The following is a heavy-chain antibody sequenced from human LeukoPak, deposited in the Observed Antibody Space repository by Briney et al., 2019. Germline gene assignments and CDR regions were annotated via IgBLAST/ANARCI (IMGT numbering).Heavy chain of an antibody. V-gene: IGHV1-3*03. CDR3: ARARYETRIWPKSRYDYYHYMDV. D-gene: IGHD3-3*01. Sequence: ASVKVSCKASGYTFTSCTIHWVRQAPGQRLEWMGWINARNGNTKYSQEFQDRVTITRDTSASTAYMELSSLRSEDMAVYYCARARYETRIWPKSRYDYYHYMDVWGKGTTVTVSS. CDR2: INARNGNT. J-gene: IGHJ6*03. CDR1: GYTFTSCT.